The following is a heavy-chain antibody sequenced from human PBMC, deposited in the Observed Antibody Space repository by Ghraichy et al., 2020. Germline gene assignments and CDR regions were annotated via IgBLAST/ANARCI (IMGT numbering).Heavy chain of an antibody. CDR3: VRLIWDSRGWSHKSDY. D-gene: IGHD6-19*01. CDR1: GVAISSTSYY. J-gene: IGHJ4*02. CDR2: IFYSGST. Sequence: SETLSLTCSVSGVAISSTSYYWGWIRQPPGKGLEYIGKIFYSGSTYYNPSLKSRVTISVDTSKNQFSLKLRSVTAADTAVYYCVRLIWDSRGWSHKSDYWGQGTLVNVSS. V-gene: IGHV4-39*01.